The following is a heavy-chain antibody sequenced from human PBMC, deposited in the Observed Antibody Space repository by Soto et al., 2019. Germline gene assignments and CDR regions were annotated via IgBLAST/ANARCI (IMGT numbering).Heavy chain of an antibody. CDR2: IYYSGST. CDR1: GGSISSGGYY. D-gene: IGHD4-17*01. Sequence: SETLSLTCTVSGGSISSGGYYWSWIRQHPGKGLEWIGYIYYSGSTYYNPSLKSRVTISVDTSKNQFSLKLSSVTAADTAVYYCARDLLTVTNKDYYYYGMDVWGQGTTVTVSS. V-gene: IGHV4-31*03. J-gene: IGHJ6*02. CDR3: ARDLLTVTNKDYYYYGMDV.